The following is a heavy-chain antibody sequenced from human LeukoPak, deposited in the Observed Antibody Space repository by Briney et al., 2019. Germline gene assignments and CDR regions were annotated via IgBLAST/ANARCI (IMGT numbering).Heavy chain of an antibody. Sequence: PSETLSLTCAVSGGSISTCYWNWIRQPPGKGLEWIGYILYTGSTIYNPSLKSRVTMSVDTSKNQFSLKLTSVTAEDTAVYYCTRKAVAGNGYNWFDPWGQGTLVTVSS. CDR2: ILYTGST. CDR3: TRKAVAGNGYNWFDP. CDR1: GGSISTCY. J-gene: IGHJ5*02. V-gene: IGHV4-59*08. D-gene: IGHD6-19*01.